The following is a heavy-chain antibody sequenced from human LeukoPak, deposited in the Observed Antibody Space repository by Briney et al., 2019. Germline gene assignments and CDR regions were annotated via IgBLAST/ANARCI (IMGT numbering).Heavy chain of an antibody. CDR1: GGTFSSYA. J-gene: IGHJ4*02. Sequence: ASVKVSCKASGGTFSSYAISWVRQAPGQGLEWMGGIIPIFGTANYAQKFQGRVTITTDESTSTAYMELSSLRSEDTAVYYRASLGGYSYGLGLTCWGQGTLVTVSS. CDR2: IIPIFGTA. D-gene: IGHD5-18*01. V-gene: IGHV1-69*05. CDR3: ASLGGYSYGLGLTC.